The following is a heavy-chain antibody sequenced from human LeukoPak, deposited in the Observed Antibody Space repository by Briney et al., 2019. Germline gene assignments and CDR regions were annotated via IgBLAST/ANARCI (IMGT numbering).Heavy chain of an antibody. V-gene: IGHV3-11*01. Sequence: GGSLRLSCAVSGFTFNDYYLSWICKAPGQGMEWLSYINIGGTNTHYADSVKGRFTISRDNAKKSLYFEMNSLRAEDTAVYYCATDGAGFDTWGQGVLVTVSS. J-gene: IGHJ5*02. CDR2: INIGGTNT. CDR1: GFTFNDYY. CDR3: ATDGAGFDT.